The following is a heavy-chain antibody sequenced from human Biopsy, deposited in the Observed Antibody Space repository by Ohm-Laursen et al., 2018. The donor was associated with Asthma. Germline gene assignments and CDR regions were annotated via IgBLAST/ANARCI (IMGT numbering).Heavy chain of an antibody. CDR1: RFTYE. CDR2: ISYDGFNK. D-gene: IGHD3-9*01. CDR3: ARTYYDFLTGQVNDAFAM. V-gene: IGHV3-30*03. J-gene: IGHJ3*02. Sequence: SLRLSCAASRFTYEMHWVRQAPGKGLEWVAVISYDGFNKDYGDSVKGRFTISRDNSKNTLYLQMNSLTPDDTAVYYCARTYYDFLTGQVNDAFAMWGQGTMVTVSS.